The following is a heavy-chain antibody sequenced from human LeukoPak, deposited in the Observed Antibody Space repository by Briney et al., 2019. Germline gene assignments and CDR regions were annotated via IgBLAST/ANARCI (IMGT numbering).Heavy chain of an antibody. Sequence: GGSLRLSCTASGFTFSNYSIHWVRQAPGKGLEWVAVLSSDGSNKYYADSVKGRFTISRDNSKNTLFLRMNSLKTEDTALYYCARDRAYSGNDATYFDYWGQGTLVTVAS. D-gene: IGHD5-12*01. CDR1: GFTFSNYS. CDR2: LSSDGSNK. J-gene: IGHJ4*02. CDR3: ARDRAYSGNDATYFDY. V-gene: IGHV3-30-3*01.